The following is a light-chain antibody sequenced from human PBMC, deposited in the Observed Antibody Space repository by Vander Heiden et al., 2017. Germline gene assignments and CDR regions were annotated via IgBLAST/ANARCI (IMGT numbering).Light chain of an antibody. CDR2: KAT. Sequence: IPTTQSPSTLSASVGDRVTITCGASRSISSWVGWYQQKPEKAPKLLIYKATSLESGVPTRCSGSASATEFTLIISILHADDFATYYCQRYNSYPYTFGQGTKLEIK. CDR3: QRYNSYPYT. CDR1: RSISSW. V-gene: IGKV1-5*03. J-gene: IGKJ2*01.